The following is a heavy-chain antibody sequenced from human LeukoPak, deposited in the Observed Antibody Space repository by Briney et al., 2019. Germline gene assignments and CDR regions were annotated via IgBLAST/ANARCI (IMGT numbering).Heavy chain of an antibody. CDR2: INHSGST. Sequence: SETLSLTCAVYGGSFSGYYWSWIRQPPGKGLEWIGEINHSGSTNYNPSLKSRVTISVDTSKNQFSLKVSSVTAADTAVYYCAREYYYDSSGYWTDAFDIWGQGTMVTVSS. J-gene: IGHJ3*02. CDR1: GGSFSGYY. D-gene: IGHD3-22*01. CDR3: AREYYYDSSGYWTDAFDI. V-gene: IGHV4-34*01.